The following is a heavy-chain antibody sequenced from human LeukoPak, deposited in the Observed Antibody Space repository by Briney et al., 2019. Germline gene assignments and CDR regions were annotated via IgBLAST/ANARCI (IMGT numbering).Heavy chain of an antibody. Sequence: GGSLRLSCAASGFTFGTYAMHWVRQAPGKGLEYVSATSSNGRITYYADSVKGRFTISRDNSKNILYLQMGSLRTEDTAVYYCARVSGWYWFDNWGQGTLVTVSS. V-gene: IGHV3-64*02. CDR2: TSSNGRIT. J-gene: IGHJ4*02. CDR1: GFTFGTYA. D-gene: IGHD6-19*01. CDR3: ARVSGWYWFDN.